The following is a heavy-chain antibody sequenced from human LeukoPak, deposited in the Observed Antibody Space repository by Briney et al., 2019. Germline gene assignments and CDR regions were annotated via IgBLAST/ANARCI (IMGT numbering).Heavy chain of an antibody. CDR2: IYSGGST. CDR3: ATATYYYDSSGYLPFDY. D-gene: IGHD3-22*01. J-gene: IGHJ4*02. CDR1: GFTFSSNY. V-gene: IGHV3-53*01. Sequence: GGSLRLSCAASGFTFSSNYMSWVRQAPGKGLEWVSVIYSGGSTYYADSVKGRFTISRDNSKNTLYLQMNSLRAEDTAVYYCATATYYYDSSGYLPFDYWGQGTLVTVSS.